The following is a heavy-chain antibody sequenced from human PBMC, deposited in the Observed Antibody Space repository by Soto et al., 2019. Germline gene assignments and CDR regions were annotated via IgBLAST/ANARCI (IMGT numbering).Heavy chain of an antibody. Sequence: GGSLRLSCTASGFTFSSNGMHWVRQAPGKGLEWVAVIWSDGSNKYYADSVKGRFTIFRDNSKSTLYPQMNGLRAEDTAVYYCARDGSNKPGFYYGMDVWGQGTTVTVSS. CDR3: ARDGSNKPGFYYGMDV. D-gene: IGHD6-13*01. CDR1: GFTFSSNG. CDR2: IWSDGSNK. V-gene: IGHV3-33*01. J-gene: IGHJ6*02.